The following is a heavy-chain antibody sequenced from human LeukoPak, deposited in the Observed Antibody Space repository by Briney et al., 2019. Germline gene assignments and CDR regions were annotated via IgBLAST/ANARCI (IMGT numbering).Heavy chain of an antibody. CDR2: TYYRSTWYN. Sequence: SQTLSLTCALSGDSVSSNSVTWNWIRQSPSRGLEWLGRTYYRSTWYNDYAVSVRGRITVNPDTSKNQFSPHLNSVTPEDTAVYYCARRLTQYDCFDPWGQGILVTVSS. V-gene: IGHV6-1*01. CDR3: ARRLTQYDCFDP. CDR1: GDSVSSNSVT. D-gene: IGHD2-2*01. J-gene: IGHJ5*02.